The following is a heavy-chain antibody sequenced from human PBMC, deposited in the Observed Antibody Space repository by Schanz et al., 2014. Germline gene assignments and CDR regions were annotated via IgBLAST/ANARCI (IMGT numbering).Heavy chain of an antibody. D-gene: IGHD1-7*01. V-gene: IGHV3-7*01. CDR3: AKGRMTATNFFDS. CDR2: IKQDGSEK. Sequence: EMQVVESGGGSVQPGGSLRVSCAASGFTFSNYWMSWVHQAPGKGLEWVANIKQDGSEKFYVDSVKGRFTISRDNAKNALYLQMNSLRAEDTAVYYCAKGRMTATNFFDSWGQGTLVTVSS. CDR1: GFTFSNYW. J-gene: IGHJ4*02.